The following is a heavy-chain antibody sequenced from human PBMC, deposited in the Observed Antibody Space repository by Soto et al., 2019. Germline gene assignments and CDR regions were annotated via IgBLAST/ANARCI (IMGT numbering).Heavy chain of an antibody. Sequence: SETLSLTCTVSGGSISSSSYYWGWIRQPPGKGLEWIGSIYYSGSTYYNPSLKSRVTISVDTSKNQFSLKLSSVTAADTAVYYCARIRITMIVVAKHAFDSWGQGTRVTVAS. CDR1: GGSISSSSYY. D-gene: IGHD3-22*01. CDR2: IYYSGST. J-gene: IGHJ3*02. CDR3: ARIRITMIVVAKHAFDS. V-gene: IGHV4-39*01.